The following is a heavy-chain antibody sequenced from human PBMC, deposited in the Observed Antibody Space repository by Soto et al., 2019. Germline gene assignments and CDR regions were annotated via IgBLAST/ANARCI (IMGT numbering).Heavy chain of an antibody. CDR2: IYHSGST. CDR1: GGSLSSGCYS. Sequence: TLSLPCAVSGGSLSSGCYSWSWIRQPAGKGLEWIGFIYHSGSTNYNPSLKSRVTMSVDRYKNQFSLKLRSVTAPDTAVYYCARATVTYYYFDYWGQGTLATVSS. D-gene: IGHD4-17*01. V-gene: IGHV4-30-2*01. CDR3: ARATVTYYYFDY. J-gene: IGHJ4*02.